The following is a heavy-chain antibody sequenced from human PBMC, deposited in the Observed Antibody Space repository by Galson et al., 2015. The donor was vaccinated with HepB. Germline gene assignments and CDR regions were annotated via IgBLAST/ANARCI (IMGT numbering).Heavy chain of an antibody. J-gene: IGHJ4*02. D-gene: IGHD2-2*01. Sequence: SLRLSCAASGFTFSTSWMSWVRQAPGKGLEWVANIKKDGSTKNFVDSVKGRFTISRDNAKDSLYLQMNSLRAEDTAVYYCARAFEALSCTSTTCDSVLDYFDYWGQGTLVTVSS. CDR2: IKKDGSTK. CDR3: ARAFEALSCTSTTCDSVLDYFDY. V-gene: IGHV3-7*01. CDR1: GFTFSTSW.